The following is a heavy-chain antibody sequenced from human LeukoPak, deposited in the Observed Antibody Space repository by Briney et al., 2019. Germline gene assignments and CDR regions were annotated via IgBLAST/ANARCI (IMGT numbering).Heavy chain of an antibody. Sequence: SETLSLTCTVSGGSVSSGSYYWSWIRQPPGKGLEWIGYIYYSGSTNYNPSLKSRVTISVDTSKNQFSLKLSSVTAADTAVYYCAREGGYCSSTSCYFFDYWGQGTLVTVSS. CDR2: IYYSGST. J-gene: IGHJ4*02. V-gene: IGHV4-61*01. CDR3: AREGGYCSSTSCYFFDY. CDR1: GGSVSSGSYY. D-gene: IGHD2-2*01.